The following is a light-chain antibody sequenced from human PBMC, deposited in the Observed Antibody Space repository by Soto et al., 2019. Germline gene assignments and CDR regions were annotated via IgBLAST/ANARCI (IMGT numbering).Light chain of an antibody. CDR2: DAS. J-gene: IGKJ1*01. Sequence: IQLTQSPSSLSASVGDRVTVTCRASDDITNYLAWYQQKAGKAPKLLIYDASTLYSGVPSRFSGSGSGTDFTLTISSLQPEDVATYYCQKYNSAPRTFGQGTKVDIK. V-gene: IGKV1-27*01. CDR1: DDITNY. CDR3: QKYNSAPRT.